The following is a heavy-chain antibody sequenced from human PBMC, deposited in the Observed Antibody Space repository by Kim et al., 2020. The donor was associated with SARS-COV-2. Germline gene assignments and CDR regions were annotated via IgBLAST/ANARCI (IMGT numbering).Heavy chain of an antibody. V-gene: IGHV3-7*01. CDR1: GFTFSTHW. Sequence: GGSLRLSCAASGFTFSTHWMTWVRQAPGKGLEWVANIKRDGSEKNFADSVKGRFTISRDNAKNSMYLQMNILRFEDTAVYYCAKGAGTDNWGQRTLVTVSS. D-gene: IGHD6-19*01. CDR3: AKGAGTDN. CDR2: IKRDGSEK. J-gene: IGHJ4*02.